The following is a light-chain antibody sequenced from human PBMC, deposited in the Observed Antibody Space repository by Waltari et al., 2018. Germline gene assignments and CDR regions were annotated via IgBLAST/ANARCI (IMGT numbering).Light chain of an antibody. CDR3: QSNDNSLSARV. CDR1: TSNIGAPHD. V-gene: IGLV1-40*01. J-gene: IGLJ3*02. CDR2: GNN. Sequence: QSVLTQPPSVSGAPGQRVTISCTGSTSNIGAPHDLHWYQQLPGPAPKLLIYGNNNRPSGVPDRFSGSKSGTSASLAITGLQAEDEADYYCQSNDNSLSARVFGGGTKLTVL.